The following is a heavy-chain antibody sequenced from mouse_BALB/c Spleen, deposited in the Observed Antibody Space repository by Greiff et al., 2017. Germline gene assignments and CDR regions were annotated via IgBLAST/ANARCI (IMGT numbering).Heavy chain of an antibody. J-gene: IGHJ3*01. CDR1: GFTFSSYG. Sequence: EVQLVESGGDLVKPGGSLKLSCAASGFTFSSYGMSWVRQTPDKRLEWVATISSGGSYTYYPDSVKGRFTISRDNAKNTLYLQMSSLKSEDTAMYYCARHGGDGGFADWGQGTLVTVSA. D-gene: IGHD2-3*01. V-gene: IGHV5-6*01. CDR3: ARHGGDGGFAD. CDR2: ISSGGSYT.